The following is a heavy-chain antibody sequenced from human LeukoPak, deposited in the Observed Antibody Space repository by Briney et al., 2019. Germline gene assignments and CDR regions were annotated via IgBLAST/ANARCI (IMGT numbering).Heavy chain of an antibody. D-gene: IGHD3-3*01. V-gene: IGHV3-15*01. Sequence: GGSLRLSCAASGFTFSNAWMSWVRQAPGKGLEWVGRIKSKTDGGTTDYAAPVKGRFTISRDDSKNTLYLQMNSLKAEDTAVYYCTTEGYDFWSGYYYGMDVWGQGTTVTVSS. CDR1: GFTFSNAW. CDR2: IKSKTDGGTT. CDR3: TTEGYDFWSGYYYGMDV. J-gene: IGHJ6*02.